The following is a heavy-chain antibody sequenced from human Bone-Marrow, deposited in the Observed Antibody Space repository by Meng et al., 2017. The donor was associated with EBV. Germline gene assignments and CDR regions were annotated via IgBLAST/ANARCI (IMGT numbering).Heavy chain of an antibody. J-gene: IGHJ4*02. V-gene: IGHV4-61*01. Sequence: QGQVQESGPGLVKPSETLSLTCTVSGASVSSGSYYWNWIRQPPGKGLEWIGYIYYNGNTNYNPSLKSRVTISVDTSKNQFSLKLSSVTAADTAVYYCASTSGNLIYSDYWGQGTLVTVSS. CDR1: GASVSSGSYY. CDR2: IYYNGNT. CDR3: ASTSGNLIYSDY. D-gene: IGHD1-26*01.